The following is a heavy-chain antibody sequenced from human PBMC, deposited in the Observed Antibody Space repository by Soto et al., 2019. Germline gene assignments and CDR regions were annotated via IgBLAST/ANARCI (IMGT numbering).Heavy chain of an antibody. CDR1: GGTLSSYT. V-gene: IGHV1-69*08. J-gene: IGHJ6*02. D-gene: IGHD6-19*01. CDR2: IIPIHGIA. CDR3: TRDGAVAAWSMAV. Sequence: QVQLVQSGAEVKKPGSSVKVSCKAYGGTLSSYTISWVRQAPGQGLEWMGRIIPIHGIATDAQKFQGRVTITADKSTSTAYMELSRLRSEDTAVYYFTRDGAVAAWSMAVWGQGTTFTVSS.